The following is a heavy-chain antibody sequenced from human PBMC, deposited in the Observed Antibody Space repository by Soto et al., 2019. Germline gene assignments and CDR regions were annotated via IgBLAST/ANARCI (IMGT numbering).Heavy chain of an antibody. CDR1: GFIFTSYA. CDR2: INAGDGNT. J-gene: IGHJ6*02. CDR3: AMYSSRLPGYYGMDV. Sequence: QAQLVQSGAEVKKPGASVKVSCKASGFIFTSYAIHWVRQAPGQGPEWMGWINAGDGNTKYLQKFQGRLTITRDTSANTAYMELSSLRSEDTAVYFCAMYSSRLPGYYGMDVWGQGTTVTVSS. V-gene: IGHV1-3*01. D-gene: IGHD6-13*01.